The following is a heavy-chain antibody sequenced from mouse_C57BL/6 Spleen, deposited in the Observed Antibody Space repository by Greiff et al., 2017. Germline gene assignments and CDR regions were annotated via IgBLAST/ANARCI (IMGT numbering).Heavy chain of an antibody. V-gene: IGHV14-4*01. D-gene: IGHD2-3*01. Sequence: VQLQQSGAELVRPGASVKLSCTASGFNIKDDYMHWVKQRPEQGLEWIGWIDPENGDTDYASKFQGKATITADTSSNTAYLQLSSLTSEDTAVYYCTTDDGYLWVAYWGQGTLVTVSA. CDR2: IDPENGDT. J-gene: IGHJ3*01. CDR3: TTDDGYLWVAY. CDR1: GFNIKDDY.